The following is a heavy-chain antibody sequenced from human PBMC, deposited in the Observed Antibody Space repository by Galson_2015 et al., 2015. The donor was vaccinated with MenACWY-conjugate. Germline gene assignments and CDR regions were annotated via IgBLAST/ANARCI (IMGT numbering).Heavy chain of an antibody. Sequence: SLRLSCAASGFIFRSYWMHWVRQSPGKGLEWVSRIKIDGSETNYADSVKGRFTTSRDNDKNVLYLQMRSLRPDDTGVYYCARDYPYDVWSALSHNYFDPWGQGTLVTVSS. CDR2: IKIDGSET. J-gene: IGHJ5*02. CDR3: ARDYPYDVWSALSHNYFDP. V-gene: IGHV3-74*01. D-gene: IGHD3-3*01. CDR1: GFIFRSYW.